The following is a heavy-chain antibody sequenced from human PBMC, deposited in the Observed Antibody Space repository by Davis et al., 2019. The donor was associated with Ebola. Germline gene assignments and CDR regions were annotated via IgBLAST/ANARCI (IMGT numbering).Heavy chain of an antibody. CDR1: GFTFSDYY. Sequence: GGSLRLSCAASGFTFSDYYMSWVRQAPGKGLEWISYITSSGSAIYYADSVKGRFTISRDNAKNSLHLQIDSLRAEDTAIYYCARSLLYVPLFDSWGHGTLVTVSS. CDR3: ARSLLYVPLFDS. CDR2: ITSSGSAI. V-gene: IGHV3-11*01. D-gene: IGHD3-16*01. J-gene: IGHJ4*01.